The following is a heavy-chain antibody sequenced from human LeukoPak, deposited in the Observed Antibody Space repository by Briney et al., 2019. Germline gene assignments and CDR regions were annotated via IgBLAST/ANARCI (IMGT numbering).Heavy chain of an antibody. Sequence: GGSLRLSCAASGFTFSSYAMSWVRQAPGKGLEWVSAISGSGGSTYYADSVKGRFTISRDNSKNTLYLQMNSLRAEDTAVYYCAKDRYPGIAVAVGDCWGQGTLVTVSS. CDR2: ISGSGGST. V-gene: IGHV3-23*01. CDR3: AKDRYPGIAVAVGDC. CDR1: GFTFSSYA. J-gene: IGHJ4*02. D-gene: IGHD6-19*01.